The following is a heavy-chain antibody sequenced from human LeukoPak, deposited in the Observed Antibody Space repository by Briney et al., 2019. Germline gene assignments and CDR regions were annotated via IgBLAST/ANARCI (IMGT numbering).Heavy chain of an antibody. Sequence: ASVKVSCKASGFTFKNYGFSWVRQAPGQGLQWMGWISADNGNTKYAQNLQGRVIMTTDRSTGTPYVELTSLRSDDTAVYYCARDRRGYSAYDGEGFDYWGQGTLVTVSS. CDR3: ARDRRGYSAYDGEGFDY. CDR2: ISADNGNT. J-gene: IGHJ4*02. D-gene: IGHD5-12*01. CDR1: GFTFKNYG. V-gene: IGHV1-18*04.